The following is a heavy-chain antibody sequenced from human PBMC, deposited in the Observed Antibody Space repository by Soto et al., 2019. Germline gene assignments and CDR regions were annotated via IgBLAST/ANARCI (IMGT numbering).Heavy chain of an antibody. D-gene: IGHD3-22*01. V-gene: IGHV3-23*01. CDR3: AKANAPNYYDSSGYYLYYFDY. Sequence: GGSLRLSCAASGFTFSSYAMSWVRQAPGKGLEWVSAISGSGGSTYYADSVKGRFTISRDNSKNTLYLQMNSLRAEDTAVYYCAKANAPNYYDSSGYYLYYFDYWGQGTLVTSPQ. CDR1: GFTFSSYA. J-gene: IGHJ4*02. CDR2: ISGSGGST.